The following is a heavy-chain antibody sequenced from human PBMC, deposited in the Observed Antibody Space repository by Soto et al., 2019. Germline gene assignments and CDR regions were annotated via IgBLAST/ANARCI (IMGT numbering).Heavy chain of an antibody. V-gene: IGHV3-11*05. CDR2: ISSSSSYT. Sequence: QVQLVESGGGLVKPGGSLRLSCAASGFTFSDYYMSWIRQAPGKGLEWVSYISSSSSYTNYAVSVKGRFTISRDNATNSLYLQMNRLRAEDTAVYYCARLPPDGYNGHWGQGTLVTVSS. D-gene: IGHD5-12*01. CDR3: ARLPPDGYNGH. CDR1: GFTFSDYY. J-gene: IGHJ4*02.